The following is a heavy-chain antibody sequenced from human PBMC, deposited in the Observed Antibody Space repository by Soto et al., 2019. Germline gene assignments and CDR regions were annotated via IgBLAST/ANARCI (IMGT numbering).Heavy chain of an antibody. CDR2: IYYSGST. J-gene: IGHJ5*02. CDR3: ARYYYDSSGYIPNWFDP. V-gene: IGHV4-31*03. CDR1: GGSISSGGYY. D-gene: IGHD3-22*01. Sequence: SETLSLTCTVSGGSISSGGYYWSWIRQHPGKGLEWIGYIYYSGSTYYNPSLKSRVTISVDTSKNQFSLKLSSVTAADTAVYYCARYYYDSSGYIPNWFDPWGQGTLVTVSS.